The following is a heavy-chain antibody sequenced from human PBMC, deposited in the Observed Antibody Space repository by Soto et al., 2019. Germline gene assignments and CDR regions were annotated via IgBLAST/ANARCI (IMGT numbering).Heavy chain of an antibody. CDR1: GGTFSSYA. CDR2: IIPIFGTA. D-gene: IGHD1-1*01. CDR3: AREEMATTIDSY. J-gene: IGHJ4*02. Sequence: SVKVSCKASGGTFSSYAISWVRQAPGQGLEWMGGIIPIFGTANYAQKFQGRVTITADESTSTAYMELSSLRSEDTAVYYCAREEMATTIDSYWGQGTLVTVSS. V-gene: IGHV1-69*13.